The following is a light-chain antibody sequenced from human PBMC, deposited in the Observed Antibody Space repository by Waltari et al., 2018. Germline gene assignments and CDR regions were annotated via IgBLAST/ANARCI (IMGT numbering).Light chain of an antibody. CDR1: RGHSGNI. CDR2: VNRDGSH. J-gene: IGLJ3*02. V-gene: IGLV4-69*01. Sequence: QLVLTQSPSASASLGASVKLTCTLSRGHSGNIIDWHQQQTAKGRRYLMKVNRDGSHNKGDEIPDRFSGSSSGAERYLTISSVQSEDEADYYCQTGGHGTWVFGGGTTLTVL. CDR3: QTGGHGTWV.